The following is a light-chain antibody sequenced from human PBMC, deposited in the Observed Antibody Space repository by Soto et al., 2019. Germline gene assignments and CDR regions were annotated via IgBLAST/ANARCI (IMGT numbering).Light chain of an antibody. Sequence: ALQMTQSPSSLSASVGDRVTITCRASQDIRTELGWYQQKPGKAPKLLIYGATTLQSGVPSRFSGSGSGTDFTLTISGLQPEEVATYYCLQDYNYPRTFGQGTKVEVK. CDR1: QDIRTE. V-gene: IGKV1-6*01. CDR2: GAT. J-gene: IGKJ1*01. CDR3: LQDYNYPRT.